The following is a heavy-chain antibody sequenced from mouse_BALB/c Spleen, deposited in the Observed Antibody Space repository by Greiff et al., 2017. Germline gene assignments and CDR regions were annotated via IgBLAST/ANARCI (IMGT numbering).Heavy chain of an antibody. D-gene: IGHD1-1*01. Sequence: DVKLVESGGGLVKPGGSLKLSCAASGFTFSDYYMYWVRQTPEKRLEWVATISDGGSYTYYPDSVKGRFTISRDNAKNNLYLQMSSLKSEDTAMYYCASGKGAMDYWGQGTSVTVSS. V-gene: IGHV5-4*02. CDR2: ISDGGSYT. J-gene: IGHJ4*01. CDR1: GFTFSDYY. CDR3: ASGKGAMDY.